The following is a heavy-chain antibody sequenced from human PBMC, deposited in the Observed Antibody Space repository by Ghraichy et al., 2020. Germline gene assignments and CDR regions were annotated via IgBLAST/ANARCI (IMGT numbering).Heavy chain of an antibody. CDR2: IYSGGST. CDR1: GFTVSSNY. V-gene: IGHV3-53*01. Sequence: GGSLRLSCAASGFTVSSNYMSWVRQAPGKGLEWVSVIYSGGSTYYADSVKGRFTISRDNSKNTLFLQMNSLRAEDTAVYYCAASGIYYRLDYWGQGTLVTVSS. J-gene: IGHJ4*02. CDR3: AASGIYYRLDY. D-gene: IGHD1-26*01.